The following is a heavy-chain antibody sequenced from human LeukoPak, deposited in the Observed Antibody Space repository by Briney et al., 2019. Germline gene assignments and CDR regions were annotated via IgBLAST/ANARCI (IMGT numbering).Heavy chain of an antibody. Sequence: GGSLRLSCAASGFTFSSYWMSWVRQAPGKGLEWVANIKQDGSEKYYVDSVKGRFTISRDNAKNSLYLQMNSLRAEDTAVYYCARDSTERYSGYDYWGQGTLVTVSS. D-gene: IGHD5-12*01. CDR2: IKQDGSEK. CDR3: ARDSTERYSGYDY. J-gene: IGHJ4*02. V-gene: IGHV3-7*01. CDR1: GFTFSSYW.